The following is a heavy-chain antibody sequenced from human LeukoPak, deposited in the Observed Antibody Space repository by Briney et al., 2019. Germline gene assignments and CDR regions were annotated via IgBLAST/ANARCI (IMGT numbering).Heavy chain of an antibody. J-gene: IGHJ4*02. V-gene: IGHV3-11*01. Sequence: GGSLRLSCAASGFAFSDYYVNWIRRAPGKGLEWVSYISGSGSAIYYADSVKGRFTISRDNAKNSLYLQMDSLRAEDTAVYYCPRGRYSSDYWGQGTLVTVSS. CDR1: GFAFSDYY. CDR2: ISGSGSAI. D-gene: IGHD3-9*01. CDR3: PRGRYSSDY.